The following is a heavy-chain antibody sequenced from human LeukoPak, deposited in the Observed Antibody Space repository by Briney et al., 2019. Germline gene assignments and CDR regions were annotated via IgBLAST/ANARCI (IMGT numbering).Heavy chain of an antibody. D-gene: IGHD4-11*01. CDR3: ARMTTVTTYSAFDI. CDR2: IYYSGST. Sequence: ASETLSLTCTVSGGSISSYYWSWIRQPPAKGLEWIGYIYYSGSTNYNPSLKSRVTISVDTSKNQFSLKLSSVTAADTAVYYCARMTTVTTYSAFDIWGQGAMVTVSS. V-gene: IGHV4-59*08. CDR1: GGSISSYY. J-gene: IGHJ3*02.